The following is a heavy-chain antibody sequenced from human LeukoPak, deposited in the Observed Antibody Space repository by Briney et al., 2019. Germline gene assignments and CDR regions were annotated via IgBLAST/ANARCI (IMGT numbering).Heavy chain of an antibody. CDR1: GFTFSNAW. CDR3: TTATQDKWGGSDAFDI. CDR2: IKSKTDGGTT. D-gene: IGHD7-27*01. V-gene: IGHV3-15*01. J-gene: IGHJ3*02. Sequence: PGGSLRLSCAASGFTFSNAWMSWVRQAPGKGLEWVGRIKSKTDGGTTDCAAPVKGRFTISRDDSKNTLYLQMNSLKTEDTAVYYCTTATQDKWGGSDAFDIWGQGTMVTVSS.